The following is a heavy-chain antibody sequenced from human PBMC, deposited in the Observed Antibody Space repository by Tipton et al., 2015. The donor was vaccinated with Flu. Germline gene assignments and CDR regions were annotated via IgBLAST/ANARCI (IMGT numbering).Heavy chain of an antibody. CDR3: AREGAAKGGSVDY. CDR1: GFIFSSYE. D-gene: IGHD2-15*01. Sequence: SLRLSCAASGFIFSSYEMNWVRQAPGKGLEWVSYISTSGTTIYYADSVKGRFTISRDDAKNSLYLQMNSLRAEDTAVYYCAREGAAKGGSVDYWGQGTLVPVSS. J-gene: IGHJ4*02. V-gene: IGHV3-48*03. CDR2: ISTSGTTI.